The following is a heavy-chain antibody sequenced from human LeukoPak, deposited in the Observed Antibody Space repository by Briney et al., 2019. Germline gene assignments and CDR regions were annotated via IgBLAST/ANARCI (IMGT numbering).Heavy chain of an antibody. Sequence: PGGSLRLSCAASGFTFSDYYMSWIRQAPGKGLEWVSYISSSGSTIYYADSVKGRITISRDNAKNSLYLQMNSLRAEDTAVYYCARVRVGYSSSWYDQQNTYLFDYWGQGTLVTVSS. D-gene: IGHD6-13*01. J-gene: IGHJ4*02. CDR3: ARVRVGYSSSWYDQQNTYLFDY. CDR2: ISSSGSTI. CDR1: GFTFSDYY. V-gene: IGHV3-11*01.